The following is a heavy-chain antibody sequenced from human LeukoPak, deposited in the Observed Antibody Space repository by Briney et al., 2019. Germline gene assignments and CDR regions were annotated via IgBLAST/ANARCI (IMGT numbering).Heavy chain of an antibody. J-gene: IGHJ6*02. Sequence: SETLSLTCTVSGGSISSYYWSWIRQPAGKGLEWIGRIYTSGSTNYNPSLKSRVTMSVDTSKNQFSLKPSSVTAADTAVYYCARDRVNGWFGEGYYGMDVWGQGTTVTVSS. CDR1: GGSISSYY. V-gene: IGHV4-4*07. CDR2: IYTSGST. CDR3: ARDRVNGWFGEGYYGMDV. D-gene: IGHD3-10*01.